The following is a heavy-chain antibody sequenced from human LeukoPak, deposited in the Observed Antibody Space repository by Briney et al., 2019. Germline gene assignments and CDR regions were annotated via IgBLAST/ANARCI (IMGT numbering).Heavy chain of an antibody. Sequence: SETLSLTCTVSGGSISSSSYYWSWIRQPAGKGLEWIGRVYSSGTTNYNPSLKTRVTMSVDTSKNQFSLKLSSVTAADTAVYYCARGVGGATPFHYWGQGTLVTVSS. D-gene: IGHD1-26*01. CDR2: VYSSGTT. CDR3: ARGVGGATPFHY. J-gene: IGHJ4*02. CDR1: GGSISSSSYY. V-gene: IGHV4-61*02.